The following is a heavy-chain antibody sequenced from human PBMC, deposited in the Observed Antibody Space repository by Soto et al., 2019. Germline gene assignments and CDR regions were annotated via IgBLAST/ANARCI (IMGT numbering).Heavy chain of an antibody. J-gene: IGHJ6*03. V-gene: IGHV3-21*01. CDR2: ISSSSSYI. CDR3: ARVIVVVAASYYDYMYV. D-gene: IGHD2-15*01. CDR1: GFTFSSYS. Sequence: EVQLVESGGGLVKPGGSLRLSCAASGFTFSSYSMNWVRQAPGKGLEWVSSISSSSSYIYYADSVKGRFTISRDNAKNSLYLQMNSLRADDTAVYYCARVIVVVAASYYDYMYVWGKGTTVTVSS.